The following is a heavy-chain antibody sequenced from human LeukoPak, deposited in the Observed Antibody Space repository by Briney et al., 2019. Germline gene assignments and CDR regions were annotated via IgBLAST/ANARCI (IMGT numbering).Heavy chain of an antibody. CDR2: INHSGST. D-gene: IGHD5-18*01. CDR3: ARGSRRRRIQLWLKWFDP. CDR1: GGSFSGYY. V-gene: IGHV4-34*01. Sequence: SSETLSLTCAVYGGSFSGYYWSWIHQPPGKGLEWIGEINHSGSTNYNPSLKSRVTISVDTSKNQFSLKLSSVTAADTAVYYCARGSRRRRIQLWLKWFDPWGQGTLVTVSS. J-gene: IGHJ5*02.